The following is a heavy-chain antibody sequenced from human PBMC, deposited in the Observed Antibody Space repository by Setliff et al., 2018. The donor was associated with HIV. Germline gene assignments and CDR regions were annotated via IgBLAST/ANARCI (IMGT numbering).Heavy chain of an antibody. J-gene: IGHJ3*02. CDR2: IYTSGNT. D-gene: IGHD6-19*01. CDR1: GDSISSGGYY. Sequence: SETLSLTCTVSGDSISSGGYYWSWIRQPAGQGLEWIGRIYTSGNTNYNPPTNSNPSPKSPSTISLETSRNQFSLRVTSVTATDTAVYYCTRQSPVAGSGAFDIWGQGTMVTVSS. V-gene: IGHV4-61*02. CDR3: TRQSPVAGSGAFDI.